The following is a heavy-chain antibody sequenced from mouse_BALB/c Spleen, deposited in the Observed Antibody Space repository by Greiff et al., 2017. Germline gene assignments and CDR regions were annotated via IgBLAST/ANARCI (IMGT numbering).Heavy chain of an antibody. D-gene: IGHD3-2*01. CDR1: GFTFKDSY. V-gene: IGHV14-3*02. Sequence: VQLQQSGAELVKPGASVKLSCTASGFTFKDSYMHWVKQSPEQGLEWIGRIDPANGNTKYDPKFQGKATITADTSSNTAYLQLSSLTSEDTAVYYCARSDSAGPFAYWGQGTLVTVSA. J-gene: IGHJ3*01. CDR3: ARSDSAGPFAY. CDR2: IDPANGNT.